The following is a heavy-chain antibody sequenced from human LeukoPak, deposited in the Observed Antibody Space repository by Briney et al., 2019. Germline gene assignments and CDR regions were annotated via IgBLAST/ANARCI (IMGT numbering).Heavy chain of an antibody. CDR3: ASSTGWYRIDQ. D-gene: IGHD6-19*01. J-gene: IGHJ1*01. Sequence: SETRSLTCTVSGGSISSYYWSWIRQPAGKGLEWIGRIYTSGSTNYNPSLKSRVTISVDKSRNQFSLRLNSVPAADTAVYYCASSTGWYRIDQWGQGTLVTVSS. CDR1: GGSISSYY. V-gene: IGHV4-4*07. CDR2: IYTSGST.